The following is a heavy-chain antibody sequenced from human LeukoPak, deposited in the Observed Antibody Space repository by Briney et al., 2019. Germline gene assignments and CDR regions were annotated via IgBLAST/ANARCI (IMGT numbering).Heavy chain of an antibody. CDR2: IKEDGSDK. V-gene: IGHV3-7*05. CDR3: VRGDYYHIY. CDR1: GFTFSSYW. J-gene: IGHJ4*02. Sequence: GGSLRLSCATSGFTFSSYWMTWVRQAPGRGLEWVANIKEDGSDKYYVDSVKGRFTISRDNARNSLYLQMNSLRADDTAMYYCVRGDYYHIYWGQGTLVTVSS. D-gene: IGHD3-22*01.